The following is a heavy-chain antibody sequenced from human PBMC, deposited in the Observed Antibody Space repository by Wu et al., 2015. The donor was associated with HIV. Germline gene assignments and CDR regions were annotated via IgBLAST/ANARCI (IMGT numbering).Heavy chain of an antibody. V-gene: IGHV1-69*13. Sequence: QVQLVQSGAEVKKPGSSVKVSCKASGGTFSSYAISWVRQAPGQGLEWMGRIIPIFGTANYAQKFQGRVTITADESTSTAYMELSSLRSEDTAVYYCAAERGYSSSWYGGYYYYYGMDVWGQGTTVTVSS. CDR2: IIPIFGTA. J-gene: IGHJ6*02. CDR1: GGTFSSYA. CDR3: AAERGYSSSWYGGYYYYYGMDV. D-gene: IGHD6-13*01.